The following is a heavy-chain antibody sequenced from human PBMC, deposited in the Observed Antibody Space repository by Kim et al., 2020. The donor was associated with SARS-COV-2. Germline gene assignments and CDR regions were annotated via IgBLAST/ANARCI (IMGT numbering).Heavy chain of an antibody. V-gene: IGHV3-7*01. Sequence: GGSLRLSCAASGFTFSGYWMNWVRQAPGKGLEWVANIKQDGRETYYVDSVKGRFTISRDNAKNSLYLHMNSLRAEDTAVYYCARVRYSSSPGRSDYWGQGTLVTVSS. J-gene: IGHJ4*02. CDR1: GFTFSGYW. D-gene: IGHD6-6*01. CDR3: ARVRYSSSPGRSDY. CDR2: IKQDGRET.